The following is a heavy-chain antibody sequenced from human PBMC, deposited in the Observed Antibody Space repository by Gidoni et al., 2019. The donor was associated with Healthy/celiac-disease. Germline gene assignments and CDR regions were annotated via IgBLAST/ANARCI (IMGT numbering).Heavy chain of an antibody. CDR1: GGSISSGSYY. CDR2: IYTSGST. J-gene: IGHJ5*02. D-gene: IGHD6-19*01. CDR3: ARDGGLNWFDP. Sequence: QVQLQESGPGLVKPSQTLSLTCTVSGGSISSGSYYWSWTRQPTGKGLEWLGRIYTSGSTNYNPSLKSRVTMSVDTSKNQFSLKLSSVTAADTAVYYCARDGGLNWFDPWGQGTLVTVSS. V-gene: IGHV4-61*02.